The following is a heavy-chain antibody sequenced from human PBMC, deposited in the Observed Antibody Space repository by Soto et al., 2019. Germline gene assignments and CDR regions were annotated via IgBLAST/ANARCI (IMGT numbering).Heavy chain of an antibody. D-gene: IGHD3-3*01. CDR1: GFTFSNAW. Sequence: PGGSLRLSCAASGFTFSNAWMNWVRQAPGKGLEWVGRIKSKTDGGTTDYAAPVKGRFTISRDDSKNTLYLQMNSLKTEDTAVYYCTTEALIPPSRITIFGVVIPPSPHGYWGQGTLVTVSS. V-gene: IGHV3-15*07. CDR3: TTEALIPPSRITIFGVVIPPSPHGY. J-gene: IGHJ4*02. CDR2: IKSKTDGGTT.